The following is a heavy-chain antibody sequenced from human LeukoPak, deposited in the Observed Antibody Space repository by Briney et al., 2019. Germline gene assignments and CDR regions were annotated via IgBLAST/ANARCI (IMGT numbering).Heavy chain of an antibody. V-gene: IGHV3-53*04. CDR1: GFTVSSNY. D-gene: IGHD3-22*01. Sequence: GGSLRLSCAASGFTVSSNYMSWVRQAPGKGLERVSVIYSGGSTYYADSVKGRFTISRHNSKNTLYLQMNSLRAEDTAVYYCARTLFTYYYDSSGSPNGAFDIWGQGTMVTVSS. J-gene: IGHJ3*02. CDR2: IYSGGST. CDR3: ARTLFTYYYDSSGSPNGAFDI.